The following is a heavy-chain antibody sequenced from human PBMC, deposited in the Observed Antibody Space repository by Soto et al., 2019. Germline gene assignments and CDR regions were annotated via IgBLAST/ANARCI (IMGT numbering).Heavy chain of an antibody. D-gene: IGHD1-26*01. Sequence: QVQLVQSGAEVKKSGASVKISCKASGYSFTGYYIHWVRQAPGQGSEWMGEISPNSGGTKYAQKFQGRVTMTRDTSITTVYMDLSNLSPDDTAVYYCGKGRSGDVGVFYWGQGTLVTVYS. CDR3: GKGRSGDVGVFY. CDR2: ISPNSGGT. J-gene: IGHJ4*02. CDR1: GYSFTGYY. V-gene: IGHV1-2*02.